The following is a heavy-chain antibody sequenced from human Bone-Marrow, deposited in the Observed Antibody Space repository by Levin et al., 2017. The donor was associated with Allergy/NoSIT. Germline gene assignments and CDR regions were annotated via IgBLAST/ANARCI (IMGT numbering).Heavy chain of an antibody. J-gene: IGHJ6*02. CDR3: ARVKGERVLIAPATIYYYGMDV. CDR1: GGPISSGGYS. Sequence: SQTLSLTCTVSGGPISSGGYSWSWIRHPPGKGLEWIGHIYHSGSTYYNPSLEGRVTISEDWSKNQFSLKLSSVTAADTAVYYCARVKGERVLIAPATIYYYGMDVWGQGTTVTVSS. CDR2: IYHSGST. V-gene: IGHV4-30-2*01. D-gene: IGHD6-25*01.